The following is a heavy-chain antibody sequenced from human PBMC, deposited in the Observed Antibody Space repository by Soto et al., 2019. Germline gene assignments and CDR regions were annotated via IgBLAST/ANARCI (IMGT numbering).Heavy chain of an antibody. Sequence: QVQLVESGGGVVQPGRSLRLSCAASAFTFSSYGMHWFRQAPGKGLEWVALISYDGGNKYYTESVRGRFTISRDNAKNTLYLQMNSLRAEDTAVYFCAKETTLYSSSWCLSGMDVWGQGTTVIVSS. CDR1: AFTFSSYG. D-gene: IGHD6-13*01. V-gene: IGHV3-30*18. J-gene: IGHJ6*02. CDR3: AKETTLYSSSWCLSGMDV. CDR2: ISYDGGNK.